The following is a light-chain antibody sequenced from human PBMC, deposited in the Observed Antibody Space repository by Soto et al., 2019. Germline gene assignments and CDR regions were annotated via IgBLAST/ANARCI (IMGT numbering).Light chain of an antibody. CDR3: QHYGNSPLT. J-gene: IGKJ5*01. V-gene: IGKV3-20*01. Sequence: IMLTQSPGTLSLSPGERATLSCRASQSVNINLAWYQQKPGQAPRLLVYGASSRATGIPDRFSGSVSGTDFTLTISRLEPEDFAVYYCQHYGNSPLTFGQGTRLEIK. CDR1: QSVNIN. CDR2: GAS.